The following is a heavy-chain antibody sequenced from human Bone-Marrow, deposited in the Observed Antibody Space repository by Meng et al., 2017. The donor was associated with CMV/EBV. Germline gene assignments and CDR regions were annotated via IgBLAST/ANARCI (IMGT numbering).Heavy chain of an antibody. J-gene: IGHJ4*02. CDR1: DGSISNYY. CDR3: ARGRVYYYGSGTYYPLDY. V-gene: IGHV4-59*01. CDR2: IYYTGST. Sequence: SETLSLTCTVSDGSISNYYWNWIRQPPGKGLEWIGYIYYTGSTNYNPSLKSRVTISLDTSKNQFSLKLSSVTAADTAVYYCARGRVYYYGSGTYYPLDYWGQGTLVTV. D-gene: IGHD3-10*01.